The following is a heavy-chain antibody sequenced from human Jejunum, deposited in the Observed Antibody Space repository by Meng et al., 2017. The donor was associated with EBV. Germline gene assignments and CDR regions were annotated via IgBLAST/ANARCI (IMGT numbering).Heavy chain of an antibody. Sequence: VQVVESGGGLVKPGGSLRLSCEVSGFTFSDYSMSWMRQAPGKGLEWVSYISSGGTTIYYADSVKGRFTISRDNGKNSLYLEMNSLRADDTAMYYCASPPGGGTGGYWGQGTLVTVSS. J-gene: IGHJ4*02. CDR2: ISSGGTTI. D-gene: IGHD2-8*02. CDR1: GFTFSDYS. V-gene: IGHV3-11*01. CDR3: ASPPGGGTGGY.